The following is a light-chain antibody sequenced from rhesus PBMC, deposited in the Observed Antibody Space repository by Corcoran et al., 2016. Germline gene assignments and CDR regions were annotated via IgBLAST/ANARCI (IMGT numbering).Light chain of an antibody. CDR2: SVS. CDR1: SSGIASYSD. V-gene: IGLV2-26*02. Sequence: QAALPQPPSVSKTLGQSVTISCAGTSSGIASYSDVSWYQQHPGKAPRLLIYSVSNRPSGVSDRFSGFKSGSTASLTISGLQAEDEGIYYCCSYRSGMYIFGAGTRLTVL. J-gene: IGLJ1*01. CDR3: CSYRSGMYI.